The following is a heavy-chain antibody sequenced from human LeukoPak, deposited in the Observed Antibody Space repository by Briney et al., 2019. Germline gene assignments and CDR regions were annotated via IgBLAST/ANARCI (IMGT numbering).Heavy chain of an antibody. V-gene: IGHV4-4*02. CDR3: ARGTLDYYDSSGYSKQPLFDY. Sequence: PSGTLSLTCAVSGGSISSSNWWSWVRQPPGKGLEWIGEIYHSGSTNYNPSLKSRVTISVDKSKNQFSLKLSSVTAADTAVYYCARGTLDYYDSSGYSKQPLFDYWGQGTLVTVSS. J-gene: IGHJ4*02. CDR1: GGSISSSNW. D-gene: IGHD3-22*01. CDR2: IYHSGST.